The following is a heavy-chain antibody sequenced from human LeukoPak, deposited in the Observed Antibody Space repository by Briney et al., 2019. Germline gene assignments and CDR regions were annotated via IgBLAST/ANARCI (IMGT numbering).Heavy chain of an antibody. CDR3: ARDGGPSAYCGGDCYFGGFDY. CDR2: ISYDGSNK. Sequence: GGSLRLSCAASGFTFSSYGMHWVRQAPGKGLEWVAVISYDGSNKYYADSVKGRFTISRDNSKNTLYLQMNSLRAEDTAVYYCARDGGPSAYCGGDCYFGGFDYWGQGTLVTVSS. D-gene: IGHD2-21*01. CDR1: GFTFSSYG. V-gene: IGHV3-30*03. J-gene: IGHJ4*02.